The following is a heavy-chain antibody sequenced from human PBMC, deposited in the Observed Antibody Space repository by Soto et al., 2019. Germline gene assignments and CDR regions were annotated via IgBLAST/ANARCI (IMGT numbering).Heavy chain of an antibody. CDR2: IIPTFGTG. J-gene: IGHJ6*02. D-gene: IGHD3-10*01. CDR3: ASFDGTLVRGGRSSPYEMDV. V-gene: IGHV1-69*01. Sequence: QVLLVQSGPEVKKPGSSVKVSCKASGGTFNNYAINWVRQAPGKGLEWMGGIIPTFGTGNHAQKFQGRVTITADESTTTSYMEHNSLRSEDTAIYSCASFDGTLVRGGRSSPYEMDVWGQGTTVIVSS. CDR1: GGTFNNYA.